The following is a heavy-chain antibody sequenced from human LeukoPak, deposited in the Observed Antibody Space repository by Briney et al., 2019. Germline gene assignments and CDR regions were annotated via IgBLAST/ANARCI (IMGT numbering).Heavy chain of an antibody. CDR1: GYTFTGYY. CDR3: ERVLGDIVATIVY. V-gene: IGHV1-2*02. Sequence: ASVKVSCKASGYTFTGYYMHWVRQAPGQGLEWMGWINPNSGGTNYAQKFQGRVTMTRDTSISTAYMELSRLRSDDTAVYYCERVLGDIVATIVYWGQGTLVTVSS. CDR2: INPNSGGT. J-gene: IGHJ4*02. D-gene: IGHD5-12*01.